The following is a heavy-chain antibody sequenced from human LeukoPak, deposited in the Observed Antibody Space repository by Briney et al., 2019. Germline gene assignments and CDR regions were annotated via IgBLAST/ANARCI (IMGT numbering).Heavy chain of an antibody. CDR1: GYSFSGHY. CDR3: VRDTSVDYFRGPFDPFDI. J-gene: IGHJ3*02. D-gene: IGHD3-10*01. Sequence: ASVKVSCKASGYSFSGHYMHWVRQAPGQGPEWMGWISPNSGGTNYAQKFQGRVTMTGDTSISTAYMELSSLRSDDTAVYYCVRDTSVDYFRGPFDPFDIWGQGTMVTVSS. V-gene: IGHV1-2*02. CDR2: ISPNSGGT.